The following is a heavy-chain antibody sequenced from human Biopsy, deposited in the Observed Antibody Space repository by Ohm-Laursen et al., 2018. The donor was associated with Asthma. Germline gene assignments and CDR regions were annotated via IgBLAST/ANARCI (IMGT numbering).Heavy chain of an antibody. CDR2: ISYDGSTK. CDR1: GFTFRSYA. CDR3: ARDVVWFREVGGMDV. V-gene: IGHV3-30*04. J-gene: IGHJ6*02. Sequence: SLRLSCSASGFTFRSYAIHWVRQAPGKGLEWVAVISYDGSTKYSADSVKGRFIVSRDISKNILSLQMNSLRPEDTAVYYCARDVVWFREVGGMDVWGQGTTVTVSS. D-gene: IGHD3-10*01.